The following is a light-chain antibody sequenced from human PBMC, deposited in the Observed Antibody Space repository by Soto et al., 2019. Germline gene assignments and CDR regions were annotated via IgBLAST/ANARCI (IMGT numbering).Light chain of an antibody. Sequence: EIVMTQSPATLSVSPGEGATLSCRTSQSVSSDLAWYQRKPGQAPRLLFSGASARAAGISARFSGSGSGTEVTHTISSLQSEDVAVYYCQQYNSWPPTFGQGTKVEIK. CDR2: GAS. J-gene: IGKJ1*01. V-gene: IGKV3-15*01. CDR1: QSVSSD. CDR3: QQYNSWPPT.